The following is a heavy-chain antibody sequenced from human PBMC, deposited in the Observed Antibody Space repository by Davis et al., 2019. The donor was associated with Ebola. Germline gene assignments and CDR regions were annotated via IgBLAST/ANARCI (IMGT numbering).Heavy chain of an antibody. CDR2: IDSSGTYT. CDR1: GLTFSNFA. V-gene: IGHV3-11*06. D-gene: IGHD3-22*01. CDR3: ARDVPRRDYYDSSGYFNWFDP. J-gene: IGHJ5*02. Sequence: GESLKISCAASGLTFSNFAMNWIRQAPGKGPEWLGCIDSSGTYTIYADSVKGRFTISRDNGENSVFLQMNSLRAEDTAVYYCARDVPRRDYYDSSGYFNWFDPWGQGTRVTVSS.